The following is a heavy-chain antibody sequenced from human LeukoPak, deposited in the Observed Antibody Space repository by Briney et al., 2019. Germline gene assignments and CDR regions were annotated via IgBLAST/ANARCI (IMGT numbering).Heavy chain of an antibody. CDR2: ISSSSSYI. V-gene: IGHV3-21*01. CDR3: ARHSAGYTTFFDY. CDR1: GFTFSSYS. Sequence: GGSLRPSCAASGFTFSSYSMNWVRQAPGKGLEWVSSISSSSSYIYYADSVKGRFTISRDNAKNSLYLQMNSLRAEDTAVYYCARHSAGYTTFFDYWGQGTLVTVSS. J-gene: IGHJ4*02. D-gene: IGHD5-24*01.